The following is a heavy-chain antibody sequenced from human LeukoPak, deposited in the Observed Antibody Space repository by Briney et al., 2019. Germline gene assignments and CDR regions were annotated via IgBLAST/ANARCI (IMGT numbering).Heavy chain of an antibody. J-gene: IGHJ4*02. Sequence: SETLSLTCAVYSGSFSGYYWSWIRQPPGKGLEWIGEINHSGSTNYNPSLKSRVTISVDTSKNQFSLKLSSVTAADTAVYYCAVEGGYSYGYFDYWGQGTLVTVSS. D-gene: IGHD5-18*01. CDR1: SGSFSGYY. CDR3: AVEGGYSYGYFDY. V-gene: IGHV4-34*01. CDR2: INHSGST.